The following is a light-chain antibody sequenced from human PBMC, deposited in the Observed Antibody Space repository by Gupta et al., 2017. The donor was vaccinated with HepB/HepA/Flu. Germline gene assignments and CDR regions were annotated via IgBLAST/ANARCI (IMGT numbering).Light chain of an antibody. J-gene: IGKJ3*01. CDR3: QHYDNLPSFT. CDR1: QEISNY. CDR2: GAS. V-gene: IGKV1-33*01. Sequence: DIQMTQSPSSLSASVGDRVTITCRASQEISNYLNWYQQKPGMAPKLLIYGASNLKTGVPSRFSGSGSGTDYTFTISSRQPEDIGTYYCQHYDNLPSFTFGHGTKVDI.